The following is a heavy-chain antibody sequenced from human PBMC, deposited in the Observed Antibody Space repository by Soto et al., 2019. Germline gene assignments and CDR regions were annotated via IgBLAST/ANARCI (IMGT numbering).Heavy chain of an antibody. V-gene: IGHV3-9*01. CDR3: AKGYCSSTSCLPFDY. Sequence: EVQLVESGGGLVQPGRSLRLSCAASGFTFDDYAMHWVRQAPGKGLEWVSGISWNSGSMGYADSVKGRFTISRDNAKNSLYLQMNSLRAEDTALYYCAKGYCSSTSCLPFDYWGQGTLVTVSS. D-gene: IGHD2-2*01. CDR1: GFTFDDYA. J-gene: IGHJ4*02. CDR2: ISWNSGSM.